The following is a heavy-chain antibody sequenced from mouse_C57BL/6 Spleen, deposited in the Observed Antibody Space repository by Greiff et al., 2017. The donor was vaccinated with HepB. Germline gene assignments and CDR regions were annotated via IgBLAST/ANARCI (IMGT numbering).Heavy chain of an antibody. CDR1: GFTFSSYA. Sequence: DVQLVESGGGLVKPGGSLKLSCAASGFTFSSYAMSWVRQTPEKRLEWVATISDGGSYTYYPDNVKGRFTISRDNAKNNLYLQMSHLKSEDTAMYYCASPTAQATPFAYWGQGTLVTVSA. J-gene: IGHJ3*01. D-gene: IGHD3-2*02. CDR2: ISDGGSYT. CDR3: ASPTAQATPFAY. V-gene: IGHV5-4*01.